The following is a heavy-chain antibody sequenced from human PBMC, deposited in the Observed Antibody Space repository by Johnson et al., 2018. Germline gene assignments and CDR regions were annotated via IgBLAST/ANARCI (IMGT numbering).Heavy chain of an antibody. V-gene: IGHV1-69*12. CDR1: GGTFSSYA. Sequence: QVQLVQSGAEVKKPGSSVKVSCKASGGTFSSYAISWVRQAPGQGLEWMGGIIPLFGTANYAQKFQGRVTITADDSTSTAYMERSSLRSEETAVYYCAGGPQEYYDSSGQPLPPQNYYYYYGMDVWGQWTTVTVSS. CDR3: AGGPQEYYDSSGQPLPPQNYYYYYGMDV. D-gene: IGHD3-22*01. CDR2: IIPLFGTA. J-gene: IGHJ6*02.